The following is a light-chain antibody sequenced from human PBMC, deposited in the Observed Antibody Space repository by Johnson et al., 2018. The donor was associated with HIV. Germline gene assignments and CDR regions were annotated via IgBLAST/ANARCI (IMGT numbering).Light chain of an antibody. CDR1: SSNIESDY. Sequence: QSVLTQPPSVSAAPGQKVDISCSGSSSNIESDYVSWYQQLPGTAPKLLIYDNNKRPSGIPDRFFGSKSGTSATLDITGLQTGDERDYYCGTWDISLSAKVFGTGTKVTV. V-gene: IGLV1-51*01. J-gene: IGLJ1*01. CDR3: GTWDISLSAKV. CDR2: DNN.